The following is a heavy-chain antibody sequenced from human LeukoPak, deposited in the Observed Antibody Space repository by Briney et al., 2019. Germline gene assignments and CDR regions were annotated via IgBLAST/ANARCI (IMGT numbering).Heavy chain of an antibody. V-gene: IGHV3-30-3*01. CDR2: ISYDGSNK. J-gene: IGHJ4*02. Sequence: PGGSLRLSCAASGFTFSSYAMHWVRQAPGKGLEWVAVISYDGSNKYYADSVKGRFTISRDNSKNTLYLQMNSLRAEDTAVYYCASLRLWGHYYDSSGYPYYFDYWGQGTLVTVSS. D-gene: IGHD3-22*01. CDR1: GFTFSSYA. CDR3: ASLRLWGHYYDSSGYPYYFDY.